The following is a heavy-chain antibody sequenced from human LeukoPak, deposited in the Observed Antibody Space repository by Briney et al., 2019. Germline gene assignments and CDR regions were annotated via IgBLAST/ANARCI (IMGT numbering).Heavy chain of an antibody. CDR2: INYNSGGT. CDR3: ARGDMVRRVNYYYYYGMDV. Sequence: ASVKDSFKASGYTFTGYYMHWVRQAPGQGLAWMGWINYNSGGTNYAQKIQGRVTMTRDTSISTAYMELSRLRSDDTAVYYCARGDMVRRVNYYYYYGMDVWGQGTTVTVSS. CDR1: GYTFTGYY. V-gene: IGHV1-2*02. D-gene: IGHD3-10*01. J-gene: IGHJ6*02.